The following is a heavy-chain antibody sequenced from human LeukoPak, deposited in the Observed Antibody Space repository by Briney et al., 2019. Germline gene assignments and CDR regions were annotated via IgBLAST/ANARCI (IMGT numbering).Heavy chain of an antibody. CDR2: INLSGST. D-gene: IGHD3-22*01. Sequence: PSETLSLTCAVYGWSFSGYYWSWIRQPPGKGLEWIGEINLSGSTNYNPSLKSRVTISVDTSKNQFSLKLSSVTAADTAVYYCARDPRETYYYDSSGYEGDAFDIWGQGTMVTVSS. CDR1: GWSFSGYY. CDR3: ARDPRETYYYDSSGYEGDAFDI. J-gene: IGHJ3*02. V-gene: IGHV4-34*01.